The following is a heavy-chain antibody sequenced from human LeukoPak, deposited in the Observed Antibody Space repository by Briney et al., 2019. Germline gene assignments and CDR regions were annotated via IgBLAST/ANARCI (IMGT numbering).Heavy chain of an antibody. CDR2: ISGTATTI. D-gene: IGHD1-1*01. V-gene: IGHV3-11*04. Sequence: PGGSLRLSCAASGFSVSNNYMSWVRQAPGKGLEWVSYISGTATTIFYAATVRGRFTISRDNAKNSMYLQMNSLRDEDTAVYYCAREENDLFDYWGQGTLVTVSS. CDR1: GFSVSNNY. CDR3: AREENDLFDY. J-gene: IGHJ4*02.